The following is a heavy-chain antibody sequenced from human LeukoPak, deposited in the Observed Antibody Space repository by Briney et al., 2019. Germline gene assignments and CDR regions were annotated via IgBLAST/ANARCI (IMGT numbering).Heavy chain of an antibody. J-gene: IGHJ4*02. D-gene: IGHD3-22*01. Sequence: GGSLRLSCAASGFTVSSNYMSWVRQAPGKGLEWVSLIYSGGSTYYADSVKGRFTISRDNSKNTLYLQMNSLRAEDTAVYYCAREPTYYYDSSGYYSDYWGQGTLVTVSS. CDR2: IYSGGST. CDR1: GFTVSSNY. CDR3: AREPTYYYDSSGYYSDY. V-gene: IGHV3-53*01.